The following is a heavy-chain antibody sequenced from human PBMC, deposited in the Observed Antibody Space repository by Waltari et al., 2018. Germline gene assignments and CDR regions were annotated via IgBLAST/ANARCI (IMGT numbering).Heavy chain of an antibody. Sequence: QVQLQESGPGLVKPSETLSLTCTGSRGSIISYYWSWIRQPPGKGLVWIGYIYYTGSPTSNPAFTCGVPISVDTSTNQFSLTLGAVTAAAADVDYGACRVRASGYTGWGQG. CDR1: RGSIISYY. D-gene: IGHD3-3*01. CDR2: IYYTGSP. V-gene: IGHV4-59*12. J-gene: IGHJ4*02. CDR3: ACRVRASGYTG.